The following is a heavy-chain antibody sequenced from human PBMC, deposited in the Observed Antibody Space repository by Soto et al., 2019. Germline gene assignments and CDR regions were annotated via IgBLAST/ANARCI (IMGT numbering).Heavy chain of an antibody. CDR1: GDTFSSYA. Sequence: QVQLVQSGAEVKKPGSSVKVSCKASGDTFSSYAISWVRQAPGQGLEWMGGIIPIFGTANYAQKFQGRVTITADASTSTDYMDLSSLRSEDTAVYYCARGVVPAANEEYYCDYWGQGTLVTVSS. CDR3: ARGVVPAANEEYYCDY. V-gene: IGHV1-69*01. J-gene: IGHJ4*02. CDR2: IIPIFGTA. D-gene: IGHD2-2*01.